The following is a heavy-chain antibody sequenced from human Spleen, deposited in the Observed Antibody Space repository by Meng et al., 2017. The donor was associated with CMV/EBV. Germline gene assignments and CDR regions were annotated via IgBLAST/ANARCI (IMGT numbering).Heavy chain of an antibody. CDR2: ISSTSTFI. CDR3: ARDSLELENGWFDP. D-gene: IGHD1-1*01. Sequence: SGFTFSDYLMNWFRQAPGKGLQWISSISSTSTFIYYADSVKGRFTISRDNAKSSLYLQMASLRVEDTAVYYCARDSLELENGWFDPWGQGTLVTVSS. CDR1: GFTFSDYL. V-gene: IGHV3-21*01. J-gene: IGHJ5*02.